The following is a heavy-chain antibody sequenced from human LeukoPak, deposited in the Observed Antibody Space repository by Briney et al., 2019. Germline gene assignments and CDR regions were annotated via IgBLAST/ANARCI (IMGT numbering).Heavy chain of an antibody. CDR3: ATSSNAPGNH. Sequence: GGSLRLSCAASGFTFNGYWMSWVRQAPGKGLEWVANIKEDGSAQYYVGSVKGRFTISRDNARNSLSLQMNSLRAEDTAVYYCATSSNAPGNHWGQGTLVTVSS. CDR1: GFTFNGYW. D-gene: IGHD2-2*01. CDR2: IKEDGSAQ. J-gene: IGHJ5*02. V-gene: IGHV3-7*01.